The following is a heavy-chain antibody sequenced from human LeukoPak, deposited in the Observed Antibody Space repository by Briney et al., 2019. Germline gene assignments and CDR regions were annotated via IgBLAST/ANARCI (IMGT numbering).Heavy chain of an antibody. Sequence: PSETLSLTCTVSGYSISSGYYWGWIRQPPGKGLEWIGSIYHSGSTYYNSSLKSRVTISVDTSKNQFSLKLSSVTAADTAVYYCAHVARYCSSTSCYSWFDPWGQGTLVTVSS. CDR3: AHVARYCSSTSCYSWFDP. CDR1: GYSISSGYY. D-gene: IGHD2-2*02. CDR2: IYHSGST. J-gene: IGHJ5*02. V-gene: IGHV4-38-2*02.